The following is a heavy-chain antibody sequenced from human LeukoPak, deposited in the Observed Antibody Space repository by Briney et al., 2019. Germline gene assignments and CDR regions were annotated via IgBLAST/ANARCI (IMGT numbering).Heavy chain of an antibody. V-gene: IGHV4-59*12. D-gene: IGHD3-10*02. Sequence: SETLSLTCTVSGGSISSYYWSWIRQPPGKGLEWIGYIYYSGSTNYNPSLKSRVTISVDTSKNQFSLKLSSVTAADTAVYYCARDRVGRWGDTMFPFDPWGQGTLVTVSS. CDR1: GGSISSYY. J-gene: IGHJ5*02. CDR2: IYYSGST. CDR3: ARDRVGRWGDTMFPFDP.